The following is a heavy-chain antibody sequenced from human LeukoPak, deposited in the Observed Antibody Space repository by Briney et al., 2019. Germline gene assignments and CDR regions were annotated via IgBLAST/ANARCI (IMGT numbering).Heavy chain of an antibody. CDR3: VRGVSISSSWYNDI. V-gene: IGHV3-11*01. CDR1: GFTFSDYY. Sequence: PGRSLRLSCAASGFTFSDYYMSWIRQAPGKGLEWVSYISRGGSTTYYADSVKGRFTISRDNAKNSLYLQMNSLRAEDTAVYYCVRGVSISSSWYNDIWGQGTMVTVSS. CDR2: ISRGGSTT. D-gene: IGHD6-13*01. J-gene: IGHJ3*02.